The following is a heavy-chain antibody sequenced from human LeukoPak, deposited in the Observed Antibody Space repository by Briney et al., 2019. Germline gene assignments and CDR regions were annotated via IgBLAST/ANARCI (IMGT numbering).Heavy chain of an antibody. CDR1: GGSIISSNYY. J-gene: IGHJ4*02. CDR2: IYQSGSGSS. V-gene: IGHV4-39*01. CDR3: ASTLRFLPYRRFDY. Sequence: PWETLSLTCSVSGGSIISSNYYWGWIRQPPGKGLEWIGSIYQSGSGSSYYNPSLKSRVIISGDTSNNHFSLRLRSVTAADTAVYYCASTLRFLPYRRFDYWGQGTLVTVPS. D-gene: IGHD3-3*01.